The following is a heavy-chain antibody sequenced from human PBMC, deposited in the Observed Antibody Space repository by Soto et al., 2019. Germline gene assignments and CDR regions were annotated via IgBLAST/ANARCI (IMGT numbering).Heavy chain of an antibody. J-gene: IGHJ6*02. CDR3: ARGEAGDLYYYYYGMDV. V-gene: IGHV3-30-3*01. Sequence: GGSLRLSCAASGFTFSSYAMHWVRQAPGKGLEWVAVISYDGSNKYYADSVKGRFTISRDNSKNTLYLQMNSLRAEDTAVYYCARGEAGDLYYYYYGMDVWGQGTTVTVSS. D-gene: IGHD2-21*02. CDR2: ISYDGSNK. CDR1: GFTFSSYA.